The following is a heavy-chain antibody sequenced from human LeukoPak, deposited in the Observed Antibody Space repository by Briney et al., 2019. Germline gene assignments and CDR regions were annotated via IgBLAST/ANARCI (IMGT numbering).Heavy chain of an antibody. CDR3: ASSVGWALDY. CDR2: IYSGGSS. J-gene: IGHJ4*02. CDR1: GFTVSSTY. D-gene: IGHD1-26*01. Sequence: GGSLRLSCAASGFTVSSTYMSWVRQAPGKGLECASVIYSGGSSFYSDSVKGRFTISRDNSKNTLYLQMNSLRAEDTAVYYCASSVGWALDYRGQGTLVTVSS. V-gene: IGHV3-53*01.